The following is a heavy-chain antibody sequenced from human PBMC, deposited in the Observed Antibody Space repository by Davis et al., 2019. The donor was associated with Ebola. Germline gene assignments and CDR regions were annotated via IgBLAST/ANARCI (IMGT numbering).Heavy chain of an antibody. CDR2: IIPIFGTT. Sequence: AASVKVSCKASGGTFSSYAISWVRQAPGQGLEWMGGIIPIFGTTNYAQKFQGRVTITADESTSTVYMELSSLRSEDTAVYYCATGDCSGGRCYPGLGVCWGQGTLVTVSS. V-gene: IGHV1-69*13. CDR1: GGTFSSYA. CDR3: ATGDCSGGRCYPGLGVC. D-gene: IGHD2-15*01. J-gene: IGHJ4*02.